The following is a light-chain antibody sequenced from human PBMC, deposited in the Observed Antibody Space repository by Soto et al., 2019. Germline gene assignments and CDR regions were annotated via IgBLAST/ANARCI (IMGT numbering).Light chain of an antibody. CDR1: QSVSSSY. J-gene: IGKJ5*01. CDR2: GAS. V-gene: IGKV3-20*01. CDR3: QQYGSSPPVT. Sequence: EIVLTQSPGTLSLSPGARATLSCRASQSVSSSYLAWYQQKPGQAPRLLIYGASGRATGIPDRFSGSVSGTDFTLTISRLEPEDFAVYYCQQYGSSPPVTFGQGTRLEIK.